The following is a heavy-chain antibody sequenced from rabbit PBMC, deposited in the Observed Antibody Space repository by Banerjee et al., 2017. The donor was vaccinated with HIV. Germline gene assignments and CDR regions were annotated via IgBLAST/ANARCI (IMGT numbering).Heavy chain of an antibody. CDR2: IYTSSGST. CDR3: ARGGGDGGDGYGNGFNL. V-gene: IGHV1S43*01. J-gene: IGHJ4*01. D-gene: IGHD7-1*01. CDR1: GFSFSSSYY. Sequence: QEQLVESGGGLVQPEGSLTLTCTASGFSFSSSYYMCWVRQAPGKGLELIACIYTSSGSTYYASWVNGRFTISRSTSLNTVTLQMTNLTGADTATYFCARGGGDGGDGYGNGFNLWGPGTLVT.